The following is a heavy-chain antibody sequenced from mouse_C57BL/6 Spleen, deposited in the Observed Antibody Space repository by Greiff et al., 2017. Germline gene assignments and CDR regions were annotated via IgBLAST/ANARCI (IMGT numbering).Heavy chain of an antibody. CDR2: INPSSGYT. Sequence: QVQLKQSGAELAKPGASVKLSCKASGYTFTSYWMHWVKQRPGQGLEWIGYINPSSGYTKYNQKFKDKATLTADKSSSTAYMQLSSLTYEYSAVYYCARVYYGSSSYAMDYWGQGTSVTVSS. CDR1: GYTFTSYW. V-gene: IGHV1-7*01. CDR3: ARVYYGSSSYAMDY. J-gene: IGHJ4*01. D-gene: IGHD1-1*01.